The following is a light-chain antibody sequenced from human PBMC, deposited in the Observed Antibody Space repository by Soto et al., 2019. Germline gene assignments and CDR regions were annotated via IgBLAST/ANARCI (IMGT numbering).Light chain of an antibody. CDR3: QQFDSSVT. J-gene: IGKJ1*01. CDR1: QSVSSTF. Sequence: EIVLTQSPASLSLSPGERATLSCRASQSVSSTFFAWYQQRPGQAPRLLMYAASSRATGIPERFSGSGSGTDFTLTSSRLEPEDVAVYYCQQFDSSVTFGQGTKVEIK. V-gene: IGKV3-20*01. CDR2: AAS.